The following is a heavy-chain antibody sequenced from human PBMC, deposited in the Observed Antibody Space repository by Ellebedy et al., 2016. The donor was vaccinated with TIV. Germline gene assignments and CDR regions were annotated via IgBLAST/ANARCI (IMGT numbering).Heavy chain of an antibody. J-gene: IGHJ6*02. D-gene: IGHD4-17*01. Sequence: GESLKISCAASGFTFSSYGMHLVRQAPGKGLEWVAVISYDGSNKYYADSVKGRFTISRDNSKNTLYLQMNSLRAEDTAVYYCARATTVTTVGMDVWGQGTTVTVSS. CDR1: GFTFSSYG. CDR2: ISYDGSNK. V-gene: IGHV3-30*19. CDR3: ARATTVTTVGMDV.